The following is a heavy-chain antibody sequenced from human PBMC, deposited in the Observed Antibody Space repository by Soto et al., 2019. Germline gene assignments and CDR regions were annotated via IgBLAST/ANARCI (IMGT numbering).Heavy chain of an antibody. Sequence: EVQMVESGGDLVQPGGSLRLSCVVSGFSFRTYSMNWVRQAPGKGLEWISYISSDSGTIYYADSLKGRFTISRDNGKNSLYLQMNSLTDEDTAVYYCARGRLWSFDFWGQGTLVTVSS. CDR1: GFSFRTYS. CDR2: ISSDSGTI. V-gene: IGHV3-48*02. J-gene: IGHJ4*02. D-gene: IGHD3-10*01. CDR3: ARGRLWSFDF.